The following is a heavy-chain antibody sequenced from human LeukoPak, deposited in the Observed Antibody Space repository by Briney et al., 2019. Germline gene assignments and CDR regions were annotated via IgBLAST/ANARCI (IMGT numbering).Heavy chain of an antibody. V-gene: IGHV3-23*01. Sequence: GALRLSCAASGFTFSSYAMSWVRQAPGKGLEWVSAISGSGGSTYYADSVKGRFTISRDNSKNTLYLQMNSLRADDTAVYYCARGEMVQVYWGQGTLVTVSS. CDR3: ARGEMVQVY. J-gene: IGHJ4*02. D-gene: IGHD5-24*01. CDR2: ISGSGGST. CDR1: GFTFSSYA.